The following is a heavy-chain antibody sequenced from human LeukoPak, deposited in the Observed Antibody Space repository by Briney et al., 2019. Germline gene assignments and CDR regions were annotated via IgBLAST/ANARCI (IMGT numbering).Heavy chain of an antibody. D-gene: IGHD5-24*01. J-gene: IGHJ5*02. V-gene: IGHV4-34*01. CDR2: INHSGST. CDR1: GGSFSGCY. Sequence: PSETLSLTCAVYGGSFSGCYWSWIRQPPGKGLEWIGEINHSGSTNYNPSLKSRVTISVDTSKNQFSLKLSSVTAADTAVYYCATSIGMDGYRSPWGQGTLVTVSS. CDR3: ATSIGMDGYRSP.